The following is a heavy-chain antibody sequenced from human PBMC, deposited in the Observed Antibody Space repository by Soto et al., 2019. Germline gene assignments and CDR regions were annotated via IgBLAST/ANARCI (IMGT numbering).Heavy chain of an antibody. CDR3: ARQTKDCYDTSGYYVN. D-gene: IGHD3-22*01. CDR1: GCSISEMRYY. Sequence: SDTRSHTSRLSGCSISEMRYYWGWIRQSPGKGLDWIGSISYTGSAFYNPSLNSRVTISLDTSNNHFSLKLRSLTAADTAVYYCARQTKDCYDTSGYYVNWGQGTLVTGAS. J-gene: IGHJ4*02. CDR2: ISYTGSA. V-gene: IGHV4-39*01.